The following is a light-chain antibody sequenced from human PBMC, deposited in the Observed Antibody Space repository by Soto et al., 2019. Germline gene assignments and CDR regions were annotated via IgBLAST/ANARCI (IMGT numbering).Light chain of an antibody. CDR1: NSDIGAYNF. V-gene: IGLV2-14*01. CDR2: EVS. Sequence: QSALTQPASVSGSPGQSITISCAGTNSDIGAYNFVSWYQQLPGKAPKLIIYEVSHRPSGISNRFSGSKSGNSASLTISGLQAEDEADYYCSSYTSSSTLYVFGTGTKVTVL. CDR3: SSYTSSSTLYV. J-gene: IGLJ1*01.